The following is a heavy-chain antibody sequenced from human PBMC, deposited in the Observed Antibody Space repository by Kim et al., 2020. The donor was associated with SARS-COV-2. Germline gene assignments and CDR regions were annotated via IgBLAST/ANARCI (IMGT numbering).Heavy chain of an antibody. D-gene: IGHD3-9*01. CDR3: ARAVLTGYYGFDY. CDR1: GYTFTGYY. Sequence: ASVKVSCKTSGYTFTGYYLHWVRQAPGQGLEWMGWINPKSGGTEYAQNSQGWVTMTSDTSTSTVYMELRRLRSDDTAVYYCARAVLTGYYGFDYWGQGTLVTVSS. CDR2: INPKSGGT. J-gene: IGHJ4*02. V-gene: IGHV1-2*04.